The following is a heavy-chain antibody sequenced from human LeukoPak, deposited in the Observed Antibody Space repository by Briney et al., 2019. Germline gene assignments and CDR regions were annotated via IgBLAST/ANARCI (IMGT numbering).Heavy chain of an antibody. CDR1: GFTVRSHS. Sequence: GGSLRLSCAASGFTVRSHSMSWVRQGPGKGLEWVSSIYPNGGSTFYADSVKGRFTISRDNSKNTLYLQMSSLRTEDTAIYYCTKDVVPDSGWDLDYWGQGTLVTVSS. CDR2: IYPNGGST. V-gene: IGHV3-23*01. D-gene: IGHD6-19*01. J-gene: IGHJ4*02. CDR3: TKDVVPDSGWDLDY.